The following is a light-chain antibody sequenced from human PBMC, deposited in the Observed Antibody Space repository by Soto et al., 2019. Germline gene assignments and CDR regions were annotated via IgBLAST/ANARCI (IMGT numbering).Light chain of an antibody. CDR2: AAS. V-gene: IGKV1-9*01. CDR3: QHLNSYPLT. CDR1: QGINSY. J-gene: IGKJ4*01. Sequence: DIQLTQSPSFLSASVGDRVTITCRASQGINSYLAWYQQKPGKAPNLLIYAASSLQSGVPSRFSGSGSGTEFTLTISSLQPEDFATYYCQHLNSYPLTFGGGTKVEIK.